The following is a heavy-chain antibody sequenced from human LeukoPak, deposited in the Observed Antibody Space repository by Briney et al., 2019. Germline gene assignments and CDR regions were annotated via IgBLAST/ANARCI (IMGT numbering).Heavy chain of an antibody. CDR2: INPNSGGT. CDR3: AREPFTIFGVVIPKGGFADY. Sequence: GASVKVSCKASGYIFTGYYMHWVRQAPGQGLEWMGRINPNSGGTNYAQKFQGRVTMTRDTSISTAYMELSRLRSDDTAVYYCAREPFTIFGVVIPKGGFADYWGQGTLVTVSS. J-gene: IGHJ4*02. CDR1: GYIFTGYY. D-gene: IGHD3-3*01. V-gene: IGHV1-2*06.